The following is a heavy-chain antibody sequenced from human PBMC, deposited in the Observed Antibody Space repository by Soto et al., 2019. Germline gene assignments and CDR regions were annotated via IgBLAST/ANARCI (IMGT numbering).Heavy chain of an antibody. Sequence: QVHLVESGGGVVQPGRSLRLSCAASGFTFSSYAMHWVRQAPGKGLEWVAVISYDGSNKYYADSVKGRFTISRDNSKNTLYLQMNCLRAEDTAVYYCARETKNWDFDYWGQGTLVTVSS. CDR1: GFTFSSYA. D-gene: IGHD7-27*01. J-gene: IGHJ4*02. CDR2: ISYDGSNK. CDR3: ARETKNWDFDY. V-gene: IGHV3-30-3*01.